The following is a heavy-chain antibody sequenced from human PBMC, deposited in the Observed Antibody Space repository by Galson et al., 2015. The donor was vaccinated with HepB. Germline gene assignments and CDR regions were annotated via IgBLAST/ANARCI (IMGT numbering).Heavy chain of an antibody. J-gene: IGHJ3*02. V-gene: IGHV1-69*13. CDR3: ARGAIEAESWRREAFDI. CDR1: GGTFSSYA. CDR2: IIPIFGTA. D-gene: IGHD6-25*01. Sequence: SVKVSCKASGGTFSSYAISWVRQAPGQGLEWMGGIIPIFGTANYAQKFQGRVTITVDESTSTAYMELSSLRSEDTAVYYCARGAIEAESWRREAFDIWGQGTMVTVSS.